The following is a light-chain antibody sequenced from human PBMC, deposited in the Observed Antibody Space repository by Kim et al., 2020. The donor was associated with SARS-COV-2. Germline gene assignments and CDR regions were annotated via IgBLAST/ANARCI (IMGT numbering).Light chain of an antibody. V-gene: IGKV3-15*01. CDR2: GAS. CDR1: QSVGSK. J-gene: IGKJ1*01. CDR3: QQYNNWPPT. Sequence: RVMTQSPVTLSVSPGERATLFCRASQSVGSKLAWYQQKPGQAPRLLIHGASTRATGIPARFTGSGSGTEFSLTISSLQSEDFAVYYCQQYNNWPPTFGQGTKVDIK.